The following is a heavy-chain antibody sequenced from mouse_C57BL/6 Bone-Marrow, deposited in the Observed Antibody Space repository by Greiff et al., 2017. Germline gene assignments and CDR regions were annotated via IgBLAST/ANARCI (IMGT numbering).Heavy chain of an antibody. V-gene: IGHV5-17*01. CDR3: AKDYYGHYYAMDY. CDR1: GFTFSDYG. D-gene: IGHD1-1*01. J-gene: IGHJ4*01. Sequence: EVKLMESGGGLVKPGGSLKLSCAASGFTFSDYGMHWVRQAPEKGLEWVAYISSGSSTIYYADTVKGRFTISRDNAKNTLFLQMTSLRSEYTAMYYCAKDYYGHYYAMDYWGQGTSVTVSS. CDR2: ISSGSSTI.